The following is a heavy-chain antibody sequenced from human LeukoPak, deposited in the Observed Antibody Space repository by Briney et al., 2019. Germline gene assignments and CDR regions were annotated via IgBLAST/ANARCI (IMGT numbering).Heavy chain of an antibody. CDR2: ISTTGSTT. CDR3: AREGVTGAFFV. CDR1: GFDFRGSF. J-gene: IGHJ4*02. D-gene: IGHD2-21*02. V-gene: IGHV3-11*04. Sequence: GGSLRLSCEASGFDFRGSFMSWIRQAPGKGLEWVSYISTTGSTTFYADSVKGRFTISRDNAKNSVYLQMNRLRVEDTGVYYCAREGVTGAFFVWGQGALVTVSS.